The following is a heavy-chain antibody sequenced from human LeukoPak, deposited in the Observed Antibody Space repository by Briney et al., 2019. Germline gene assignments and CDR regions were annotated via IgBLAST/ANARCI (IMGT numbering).Heavy chain of an antibody. Sequence: GGSLRLSCAASGFTFSDYYMSWIRQAPGKGLEWVSYISSSSSYTNYADSVKGRFTISRDNAKNSLYLQMNSLRAEDTAVYYCSIYNDFWSGYVYYGMDVWGQGTTVTVSS. CDR1: GFTFSDYY. J-gene: IGHJ6*02. D-gene: IGHD3-3*01. V-gene: IGHV3-11*06. CDR2: ISSSSSYT. CDR3: SIYNDFWSGYVYYGMDV.